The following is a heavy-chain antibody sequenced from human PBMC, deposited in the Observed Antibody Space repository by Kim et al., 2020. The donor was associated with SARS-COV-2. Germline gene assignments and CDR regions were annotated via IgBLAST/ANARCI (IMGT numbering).Heavy chain of an antibody. V-gene: IGHV3-9*01. CDR1: GFTFDDYA. J-gene: IGHJ4*02. CDR2: ISWDNDDI. D-gene: IGHD3-22*01. Sequence: GGSLRLSCAASGFTFDDYAMHWVRQVPGKGPEWVAGISWDNDDIAYADSVKGRFTVSRDNAKNSLYLQMNSLRAEDTAFYYCAKDRVETFYFDDSGFDHWGQGTLVTVPS. CDR3: AKDRVETFYFDDSGFDH.